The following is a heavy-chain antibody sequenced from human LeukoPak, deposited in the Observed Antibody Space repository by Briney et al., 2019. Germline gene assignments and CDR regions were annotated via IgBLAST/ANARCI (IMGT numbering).Heavy chain of an antibody. J-gene: IGHJ4*02. CDR1: GFTFSSYW. CDR2: INSDGSST. V-gene: IGHV3-74*01. CDR3: ARVNYGDCFDS. D-gene: IGHD4-17*01. Sequence: PGGSLRLSCAASGFTFSSYWMHWVRQAPGKGLVWVSRINSDGSSTSYADSVKGRFTISRDNSKNTRYLQMNSLRAEDAAVYYCARVNYGDCFDSWGQGTLVTVSS.